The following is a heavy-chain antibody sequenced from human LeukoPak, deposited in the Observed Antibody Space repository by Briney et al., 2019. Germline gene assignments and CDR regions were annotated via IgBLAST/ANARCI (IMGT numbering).Heavy chain of an antibody. CDR3: ARVGEIGDAFDI. D-gene: IGHD3-10*01. CDR2: ISSSSSYI. CDR1: GFTFSSCS. V-gene: IGHV3-21*01. J-gene: IGHJ3*02. Sequence: GGSLRLSCAASGFTFSSCSMNWVRQAPGKGLEWVSSISSSSSYIYYADSVKGRFTISRDNAKNSLYLQMNSLRAEDTAVYYCARVGEIGDAFDIWGQGTMVTVSS.